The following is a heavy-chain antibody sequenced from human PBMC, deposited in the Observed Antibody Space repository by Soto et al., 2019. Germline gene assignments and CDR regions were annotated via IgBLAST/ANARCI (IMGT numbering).Heavy chain of an antibody. D-gene: IGHD2-21*02. J-gene: IGHJ6*02. CDR1: GGTFSSYA. CDR2: IIPIFGTA. V-gene: IGHV1-69*13. Sequence: GASVKVSCKASGGTFSSYAISWVRQAPGQGLEWMGGIIPIFGTANYAQKFQGRVTITADESTSTAYMELSSLRSEDTAVYYCAREYTCGGDCSSGYYGMDVWGQGTTVTVSS. CDR3: AREYTCGGDCSSGYYGMDV.